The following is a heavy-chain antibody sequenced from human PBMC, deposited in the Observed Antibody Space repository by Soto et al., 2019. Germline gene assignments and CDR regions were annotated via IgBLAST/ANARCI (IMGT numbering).Heavy chain of an antibody. V-gene: IGHV3-30*18. J-gene: IGHJ6*02. CDR3: AKDLHSSSWYQNYYYYYGMDV. Sequence: GGSLRLSCAASGFTFSSYGMHWVRQAPGKGLEWVAVISYDGSNKYYADSVKGRFTISRDNSKNTLYLQMNSLRAEDTAVYYCAKDLHSSSWYQNYYYYYGMDVWGQGTTVTVSS. D-gene: IGHD6-13*01. CDR1: GFTFSSYG. CDR2: ISYDGSNK.